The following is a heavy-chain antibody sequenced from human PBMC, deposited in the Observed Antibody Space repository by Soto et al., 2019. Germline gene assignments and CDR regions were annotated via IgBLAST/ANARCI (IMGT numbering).Heavy chain of an antibody. CDR1: GGTFNMYA. CDR2: IIPIFDTP. CDR3: ARSIGSGGVIGGFDY. J-gene: IGHJ4*02. V-gene: IGHV1-69*01. Sequence: QVQLVQSGAEAKKPGSSVKVSCKTSGGTFNMYAMNWVRQAPGQGLEWMAGIIPIFDTPRYSQQFQGRVTITVDESTSTAYMELSSLRSEDTAIYYCARSIGSGGVIGGFDYWGQGTLVTVAP. D-gene: IGHD3-16*02.